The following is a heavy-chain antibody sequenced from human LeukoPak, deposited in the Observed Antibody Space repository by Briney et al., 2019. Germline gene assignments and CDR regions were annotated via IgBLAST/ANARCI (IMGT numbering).Heavy chain of an antibody. CDR1: GFTFDDSV. Sequence: PGGSLRLSCAASGFTFDDSVMSWVRQAPGKGLEWVSGINWNGGSTGYADSVKGRFTISRDNAKNSLYLQMSSLRAEDTAVYYCVGESTSSTDYWGQGTLVTVSS. V-gene: IGHV3-20*04. J-gene: IGHJ4*02. D-gene: IGHD6-6*01. CDR2: INWNGGST. CDR3: VGESTSSTDY.